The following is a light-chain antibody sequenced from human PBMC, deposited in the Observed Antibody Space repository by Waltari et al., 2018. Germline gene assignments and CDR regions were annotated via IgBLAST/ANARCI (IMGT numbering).Light chain of an antibody. V-gene: IGKV3-20*01. CDR2: HTS. CDR1: QSLSNNY. CDR3: QQYGRSPPGGSLT. Sequence: EIVFTQSPGTLSLSPGERASLSCRASQSLSNNYLAWYQQKPGQAPRLLIYHTSSRGTGIPDRFSGSGSGTDFTLTISSLEPEDFAVYYCQQYGRSPPGGSLTFGGGTKVAIK. J-gene: IGKJ4*01.